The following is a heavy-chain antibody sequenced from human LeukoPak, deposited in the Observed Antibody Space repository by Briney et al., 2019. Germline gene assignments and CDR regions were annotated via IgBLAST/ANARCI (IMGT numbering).Heavy chain of an antibody. V-gene: IGHV3-73*01. CDR2: IRSKANSYAT. CDR1: GFTFSGSA. CDR3: TRHGGDIPVVYYYYMDV. Sequence: AGGSLRLSCAASGFTFSGSAMHWVRQASGKGLEWVGRIRSKANSYATAYAASVKGRFTISRDDSKNTAYLQMNSLKTEDTAVYYCTRHGGDIPVVYYYYMDVWGKGTTVTVSS. D-gene: IGHD2-21*02. J-gene: IGHJ6*03.